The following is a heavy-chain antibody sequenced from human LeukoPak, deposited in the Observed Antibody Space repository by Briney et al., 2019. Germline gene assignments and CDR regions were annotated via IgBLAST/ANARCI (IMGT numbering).Heavy chain of an antibody. Sequence: PSETLSLTCAVYGGSFSGYYWSWIRQPPGKGLEWIGEINHSGSTNYNPSLKSRVTISVDTSKNQFSLKLSSVTAADTAVYYCARGTTAAPFDYWGQGTLATVSS. CDR1: GGSFSGYY. CDR3: ARGTTAAPFDY. J-gene: IGHJ4*02. CDR2: INHSGST. V-gene: IGHV4-34*01. D-gene: IGHD2-2*01.